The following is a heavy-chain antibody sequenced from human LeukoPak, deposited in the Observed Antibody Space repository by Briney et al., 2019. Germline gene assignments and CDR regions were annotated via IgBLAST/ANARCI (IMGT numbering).Heavy chain of an antibody. CDR2: IYYSGST. J-gene: IGHJ3*02. CDR1: GGSISSGSYY. Sequence: SETLSLTCTVSGGSISSGSYYWGWIRQPPGKGLEWIGSIYYSGSTYYNPSLKSRVTISVDTSKNQFSLKLSSVTAADTAVYYCARNFPSSSDAFDIWGQGTMVTVSS. D-gene: IGHD6-6*01. CDR3: ARNFPSSSDAFDI. V-gene: IGHV4-39*07.